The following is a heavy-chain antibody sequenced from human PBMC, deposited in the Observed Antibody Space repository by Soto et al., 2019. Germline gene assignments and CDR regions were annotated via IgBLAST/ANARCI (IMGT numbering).Heavy chain of an antibody. J-gene: IGHJ3*02. V-gene: IGHV1-18*01. CDR1: GYTFTSYG. CDR3: ASYDFWSGSDDAFDI. D-gene: IGHD3-3*01. CDR2: ISAYNGNT. Sequence: EASVKVSCKASGYTFTSYGISWVRQAPGQGLEWMGWISAYNGNTNYAQKLQGRVTMTTDTSTSTAYMELRSLRSDDTAVYYCASYDFWSGSDDAFDIWGQGTIVTVSS.